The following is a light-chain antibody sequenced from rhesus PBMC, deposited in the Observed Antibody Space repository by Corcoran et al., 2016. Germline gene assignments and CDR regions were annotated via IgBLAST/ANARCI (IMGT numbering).Light chain of an antibody. Sequence: DIQMTQSPSSLSASVGDRVTITCRASENVNNYLHWYQQKPGKAPKLLIYAASTLQSGVPSRFSGSGSGTDYTFTIRSLQPEDVATYYCQHSYGTPLTFGGETKVEIK. CDR1: ENVNNY. CDR2: AAS. V-gene: IGKV1-74*01. J-gene: IGKJ4*01. CDR3: QHSYGTPLT.